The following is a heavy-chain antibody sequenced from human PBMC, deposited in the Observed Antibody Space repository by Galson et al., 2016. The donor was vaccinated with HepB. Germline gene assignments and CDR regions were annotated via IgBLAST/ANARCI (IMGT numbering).Heavy chain of an antibody. Sequence: SETLSLTCTVSGGSISGSGYCWGWIRQPPGKGLEWIGSLCYTGSAYYTPSLKSRVTISIDTSKNKFSLKLNSVTAADTAVFYCARLLGGSSWMGNWFDPWGQGTLVTVSS. V-gene: IGHV4-39*01. CDR2: LCYTGSA. CDR1: GGSISGSGYC. CDR3: ARLLGGSSWMGNWFDP. J-gene: IGHJ5*02. D-gene: IGHD6-13*01.